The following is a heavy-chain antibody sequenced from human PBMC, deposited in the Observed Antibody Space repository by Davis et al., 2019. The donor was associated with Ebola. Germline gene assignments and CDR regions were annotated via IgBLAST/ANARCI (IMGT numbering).Heavy chain of an antibody. Sequence: AASVKVSCKASGYTFTSYYMHWVRQAPGQGLEWMGIINPSGGSTSYAQKFQGRVTMTRDTSTSTAYMELSSLRSEDTAVYYCARETNSGWFHYGMDVWGQGTTVTVSS. CDR1: GYTFTSYY. CDR2: INPSGGST. CDR3: ARETNSGWFHYGMDV. J-gene: IGHJ6*02. V-gene: IGHV1-46*01. D-gene: IGHD6-19*01.